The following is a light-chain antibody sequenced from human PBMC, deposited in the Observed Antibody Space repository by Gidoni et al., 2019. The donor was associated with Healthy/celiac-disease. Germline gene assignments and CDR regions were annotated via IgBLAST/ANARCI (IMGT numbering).Light chain of an antibody. Sequence: DIQLTQSPSSLSASVGDRVTITSRASQSISSYLNWYQQKPGKAPKLLIYAASSLQSGVPSRFSGSGSGTDFTLTISSLQPEDVATYYCQQSYSTPPRLTFGGGTKVEIK. CDR3: QQSYSTPPRLT. CDR1: QSISSY. J-gene: IGKJ4*01. CDR2: AAS. V-gene: IGKV1-39*01.